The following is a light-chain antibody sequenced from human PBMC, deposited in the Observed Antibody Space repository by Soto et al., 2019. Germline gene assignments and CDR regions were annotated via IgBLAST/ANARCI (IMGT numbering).Light chain of an antibody. CDR3: QQYNSYSHLT. V-gene: IGKV1-5*03. CDR2: KAS. Sequence: DIQMTQSPSTLSASVGDRVTITCRASQSISTWLAWYHQKPGKAPKLLIYKASSLESGVPSRFSGSGSGTEFTLTISSLQPDDFATYYCQQYNSYSHLTFGGGTKVDIK. J-gene: IGKJ4*01. CDR1: QSISTW.